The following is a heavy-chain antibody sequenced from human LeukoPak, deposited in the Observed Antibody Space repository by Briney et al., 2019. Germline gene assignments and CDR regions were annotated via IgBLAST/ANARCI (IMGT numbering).Heavy chain of an antibody. Sequence: GGSLRLSCAASGFTFSSYGMHWVRQAPGKGLEWVAVISYEGSNKYYADSVTGRFTISRDNSKNTLYLQMNSLRAEDTAVYYCAKDRSGIAAAGTFYYYYGMDVWGQGTTATVSS. CDR1: GFTFSSYG. CDR3: AKDRSGIAAAGTFYYYYGMDV. J-gene: IGHJ6*02. CDR2: ISYEGSNK. D-gene: IGHD6-13*01. V-gene: IGHV3-30*18.